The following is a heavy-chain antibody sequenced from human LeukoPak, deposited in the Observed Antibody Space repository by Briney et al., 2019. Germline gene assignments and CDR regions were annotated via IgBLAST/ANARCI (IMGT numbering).Heavy chain of an antibody. CDR2: ISPSGSIS. CDR3: ARDLDWGAFDA. CDR1: GFTFSSHG. J-gene: IGHJ5*02. D-gene: IGHD3-9*01. Sequence: TGGSLRLSCAASGFTFSSHGINWVRQAPGKGLEWVSGISPSGSISYYADSVKGRLTISRDNSKNTVSLQMNSLRAEDTALYYCARDLDWGAFDAWGQGTLVTVSS. V-gene: IGHV3-23*01.